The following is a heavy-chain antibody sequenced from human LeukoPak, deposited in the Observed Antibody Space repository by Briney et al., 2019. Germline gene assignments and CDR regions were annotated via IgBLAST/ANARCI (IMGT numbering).Heavy chain of an antibody. CDR3: ASHMAVPGTRGFDD. Sequence: SSETLSLTGDVFXDSIYSNRWWSWVRQPPGKGLEWIGEVSQTGTTYYDTSLTGRVTISIDRSKNQLSLTLRSATAADTGVYYCASHMAVPGTRGFDDWGPGALVTVSS. CDR1: XDSIYSNRW. D-gene: IGHD6-19*01. V-gene: IGHV4-4*02. J-gene: IGHJ4*02. CDR2: VSQTGTT.